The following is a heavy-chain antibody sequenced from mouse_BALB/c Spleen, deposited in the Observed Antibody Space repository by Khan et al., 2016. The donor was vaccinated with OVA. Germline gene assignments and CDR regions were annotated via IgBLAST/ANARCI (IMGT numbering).Heavy chain of an antibody. D-gene: IGHD1-1*01. CDR1: GFTFSTYG. Sequence: EVELVESGGDLVKPGGSLKLSCAASGFTFSTYGMSWVRQAPDKRLEWVATVSTGGSYTYYPDSVKGRFTISRDNAKNTLYLQMSVLESEATARYYCTRLAYYNDRGGFAYWGQGTLVTVSA. CDR3: TRLAYYNDRGGFAY. V-gene: IGHV5-6*01. CDR2: VSTGGSYT. J-gene: IGHJ3*01.